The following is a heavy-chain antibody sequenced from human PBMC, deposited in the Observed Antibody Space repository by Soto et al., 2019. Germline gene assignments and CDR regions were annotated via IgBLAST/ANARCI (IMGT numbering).Heavy chain of an antibody. CDR3: AAGLGYYDPYGMDV. CDR1: GFTFSYVW. CDR2: IENKGNSGTT. V-gene: IGHV3-15*04. D-gene: IGHD3-16*01. J-gene: IGHJ6*02. Sequence: GGSLRLSCAASGFTFSYVWMSWVRQAPGKRLEWVGRIENKGNSGTTDYAAPVKGRFTISRDDSKNMLHLQLNSLKTEDTAVYYCAAGLGYYDPYGMDVWGQGTTVTVS.